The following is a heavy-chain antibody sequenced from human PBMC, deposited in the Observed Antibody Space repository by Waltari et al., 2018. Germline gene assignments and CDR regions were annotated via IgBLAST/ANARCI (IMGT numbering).Heavy chain of an antibody. D-gene: IGHD3-16*02. CDR2: IYYSGST. CDR3: ARHVSDESIMITFGGVIQGWFDP. Sequence: QLQLQESGPGLVKPSETLSLPCPVSGGSISSSIYYWGCIRHPPAKGLEWIGSIYYSGSTYYNPSLKSRVTISVETSKNQFSRKLSSVTAADTAVYYCARHVSDESIMITFGGVIQGWFDPWGQGTLVTVSS. CDR1: GGSISSSIYY. J-gene: IGHJ5*02. V-gene: IGHV4-39*01.